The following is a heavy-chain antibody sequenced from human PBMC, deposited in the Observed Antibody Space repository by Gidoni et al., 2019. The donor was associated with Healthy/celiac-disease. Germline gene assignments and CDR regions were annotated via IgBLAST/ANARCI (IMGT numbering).Heavy chain of an antibody. CDR2: INSEWSST. CDR3: ASWPPVMTTVTTSA. Sequence: EVQLVESGGGLVQPGGSLGLSCAAAGFTFSSYWMHWCRQDPGKGLVWVSRINSEWSSTSYADSVKGRFTISRDNAKNTLYLQMNSLRAEDTAVYYCASWPPVMTTVTTSAWGQGTLVTVSS. V-gene: IGHV3-74*01. J-gene: IGHJ5*02. CDR1: GFTFSSYW. D-gene: IGHD4-17*01.